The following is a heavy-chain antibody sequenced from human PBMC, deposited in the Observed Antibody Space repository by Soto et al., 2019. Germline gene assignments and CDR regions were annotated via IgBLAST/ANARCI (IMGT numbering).Heavy chain of an antibody. CDR3: AKANSIQLWTTDAFDI. D-gene: IGHD5-18*01. CDR1: GFTFSSYG. Sequence: QVQLVGSGGGVVQPGRSLRLSCAASGFTFSSYGMHWVRQAPGKGLEWVAVISYDGSNKYYADSVKGRFTISRDNSKNTLYLQMNSLRAEDTAVYYCAKANSIQLWTTDAFDIWGQGTMVTVSS. J-gene: IGHJ3*02. CDR2: ISYDGSNK. V-gene: IGHV3-30*18.